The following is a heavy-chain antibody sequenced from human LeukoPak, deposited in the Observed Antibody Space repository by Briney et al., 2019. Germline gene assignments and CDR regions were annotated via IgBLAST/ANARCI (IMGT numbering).Heavy chain of an antibody. CDR3: ARDRYSYGLFDY. Sequence: QTGRSLRLSCAASGFTFSSYAMHWVRQAPGKGLEWVAVISYDGSNKYYADSVKGRFTISRDNSKNTLYLQMSSLRAEDTAVYYCARDRYSYGLFDYWGQGTLVTVSS. J-gene: IGHJ4*02. V-gene: IGHV3-30-3*01. D-gene: IGHD5-18*01. CDR1: GFTFSSYA. CDR2: ISYDGSNK.